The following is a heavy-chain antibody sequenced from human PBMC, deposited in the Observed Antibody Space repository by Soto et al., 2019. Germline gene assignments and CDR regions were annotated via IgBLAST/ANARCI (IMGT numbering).Heavy chain of an antibody. CDR3: AKEGGGYRFDY. CDR1: SGSNSAYY. J-gene: IGHJ4*02. CDR2: IFYTGNT. Sequence: QVQLQESGPGLVKPSETLSLTCTVSSGSNSAYYWSWIRQPPGKGLEWIGYIFYTGNTKYNPFLGGRGSLSVAPANNKFSPKLSSVAAADTAIYYCAKEGGGYRFDYWGQGILVTVSS. V-gene: IGHV4-59*01. D-gene: IGHD5-12*01.